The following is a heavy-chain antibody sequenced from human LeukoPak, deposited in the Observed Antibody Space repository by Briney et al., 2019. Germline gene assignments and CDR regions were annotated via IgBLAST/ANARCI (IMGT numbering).Heavy chain of an antibody. CDR1: GGSISSGGYS. CDR3: ARAMIVNGDAFDI. J-gene: IGHJ3*02. CDR2: IYHSGST. D-gene: IGHD3-22*01. Sequence: PSQTLSLTCAVSGGSISSGGYSWSWIRQPPGKGLEWIGYIYHSGSTYYNPSLKSRVTISVDRSKNQFSLKLSSVTAADTAVYYCARAMIVNGDAFDIWGQGTMVTVSS. V-gene: IGHV4-30-2*01.